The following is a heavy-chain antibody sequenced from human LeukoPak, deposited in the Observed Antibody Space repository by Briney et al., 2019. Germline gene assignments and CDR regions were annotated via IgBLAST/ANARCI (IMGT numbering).Heavy chain of an antibody. Sequence: SETLSLTCTVSGVSISTYYWSWIRQPAGKGLEWIGRIYTSGSTNYSPSLKSRVTMSIDTSKNQFSLKLSSVTAADTAVYYCAREGNWGSSDYWGQGTLVTVSS. D-gene: IGHD7-27*01. CDR3: AREGNWGSSDY. CDR1: GVSISTYY. V-gene: IGHV4-4*07. CDR2: IYTSGST. J-gene: IGHJ4*02.